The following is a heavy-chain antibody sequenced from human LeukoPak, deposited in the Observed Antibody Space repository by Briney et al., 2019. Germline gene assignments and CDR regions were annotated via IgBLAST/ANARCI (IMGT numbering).Heavy chain of an antibody. J-gene: IGHJ4*02. CDR1: GFTFSSYE. D-gene: IGHD1-14*01. CDR3: ASPTDLSDY. V-gene: IGHV3-48*03. Sequence: GGSLRLSCTASGFTFSSYEMNWVRQAPGKGLEWVSYISISGSIIYYADSVKGRFTISRDNAKNSLYLQMNSLRAEDTAVYYCASPTDLSDYWGQGTLVTVSS. CDR2: ISISGSII.